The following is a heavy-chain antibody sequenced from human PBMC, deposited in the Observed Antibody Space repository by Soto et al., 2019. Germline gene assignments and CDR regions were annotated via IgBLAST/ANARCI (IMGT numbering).Heavy chain of an antibody. CDR2: ISGSGGST. CDR3: AKVENYDFWSSQYYYYYMDV. V-gene: IGHV3-23*01. CDR1: GFTFSSYA. Sequence: GGSLRLSGAAFGFTFSSYAMTWVGQAPGKGLEWFSAISGSGGSTYYADSVKGRFTISRDNSKNTLYLQMNSLRAEDTAVYYCAKVENYDFWSSQYYYYYMDVWGKGTTVTVSS. D-gene: IGHD3-3*01. J-gene: IGHJ6*03.